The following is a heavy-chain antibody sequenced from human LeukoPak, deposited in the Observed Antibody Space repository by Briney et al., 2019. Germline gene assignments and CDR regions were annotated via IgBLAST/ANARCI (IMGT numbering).Heavy chain of an antibody. V-gene: IGHV3-7*01. CDR1: GFIFSSYW. D-gene: IGHD1-1*01. J-gene: IGHJ4*02. Sequence: GGSLRLSCAASGFIFSSYWMTWVRQAPGKGLEWVANIKQAGSENSYVDSVKGRFTISRDNTKNSLYLQMNSLRAEDTAVYYCVRDFSLTRLERPFDFWGQGILVTVRS. CDR3: VRDFSLTRLERPFDF. CDR2: IKQAGSEN.